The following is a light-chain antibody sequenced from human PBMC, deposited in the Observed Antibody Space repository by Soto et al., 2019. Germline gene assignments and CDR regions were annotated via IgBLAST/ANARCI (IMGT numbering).Light chain of an antibody. CDR1: QSVSSD. CDR3: QQYNNWPRT. J-gene: IGKJ1*01. Sequence: IVFTQSPATLSVSPGERATLSCRASQSVSSDLAWYHQKPGQAPRLLIYGASTRATGLPARFSGSGSGTEFTLTINSLQSEDFAVYYCQQYNNWPRTFGQGTKVEIK. CDR2: GAS. V-gene: IGKV3-15*01.